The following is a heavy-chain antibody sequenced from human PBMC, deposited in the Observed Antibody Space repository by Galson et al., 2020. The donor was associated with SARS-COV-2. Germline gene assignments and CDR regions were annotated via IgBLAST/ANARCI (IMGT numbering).Heavy chain of an antibody. CDR2: INPHNVNT. Sequence: ASVKVSCEASGYSFDNYAINWVRQAPGQGLEWMGWINPHNVNTNYAQNFQGRVTLTSDRSTRTAYMELRRLKSDDTAVYFCARGGTDIYDFDFWGQGTLVTVSS. D-gene: IGHD2-21*02. J-gene: IGHJ4*02. V-gene: IGHV1-18*01. CDR1: GYSFDNYA. CDR3: ARGGTDIYDFDF.